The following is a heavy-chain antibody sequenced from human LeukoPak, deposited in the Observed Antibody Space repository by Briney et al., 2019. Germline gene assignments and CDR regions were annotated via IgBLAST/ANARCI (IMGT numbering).Heavy chain of an antibody. D-gene: IGHD2-2*01. J-gene: IGHJ4*02. CDR1: GGSISSSSYY. Sequence: SETLSLTCTVSGGSISSSSYYWGWIRQPPGKGLEWIGSIYYSGSTYYNPSLKSRVTISVDTSKNQFSLNLSSVTAADTAVYYCARHGGYCSSTSCSPLDYWGQGTLVTVSS. CDR2: IYYSGST. V-gene: IGHV4-39*01. CDR3: ARHGGYCSSTSCSPLDY.